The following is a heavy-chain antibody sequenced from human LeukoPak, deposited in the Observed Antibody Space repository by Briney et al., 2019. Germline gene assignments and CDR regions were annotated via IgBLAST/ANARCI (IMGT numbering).Heavy chain of an antibody. Sequence: SVKVSCKASGGTFSKYASSWVRQAPGQGLEWMGGIIPIFSTTNYAQKFQARVTITADESTSTAYMELSSLRSDDTAMYYCARQDAQCSSTSCDAGGWFDPWGQGTPVTVSS. CDR2: IIPIFSTT. V-gene: IGHV1-69*01. CDR1: GGTFSKYA. CDR3: ARQDAQCSSTSCDAGGWFDP. J-gene: IGHJ5*02. D-gene: IGHD2-2*01.